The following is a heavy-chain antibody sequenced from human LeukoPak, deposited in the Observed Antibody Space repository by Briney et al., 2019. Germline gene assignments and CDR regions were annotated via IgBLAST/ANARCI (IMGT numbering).Heavy chain of an antibody. CDR3: ARDGSGNWFDP. J-gene: IGHJ5*02. D-gene: IGHD3-10*01. Sequence: APVKVSCKASGYTFTIYGISWVRQAPGQGLEWMGWISAYNDNTNYAQKLQGRVTMTTDTSTSTAYMELRSLRSDDTAVYYCARDGSGNWFDPWGQGTLVTVSS. CDR2: ISAYNDNT. CDR1: GYTFTIYG. V-gene: IGHV1-18*04.